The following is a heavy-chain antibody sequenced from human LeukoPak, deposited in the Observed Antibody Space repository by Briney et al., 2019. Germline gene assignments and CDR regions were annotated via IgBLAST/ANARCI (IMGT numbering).Heavy chain of an antibody. CDR2: INSDGSST. CDR1: GFTFSSYW. CDR3: ATHQGRLTGGYYYYMDV. J-gene: IGHJ6*03. V-gene: IGHV3-74*01. D-gene: IGHD1-20*01. Sequence: PGGSLRLSCAASGFTFSSYWMHWVRQAPGKGLVWVSRINSDGSSTNYADSVKGRFTISRDNAKNSLYLQMNSLRAEDTAVYYCATHQGRLTGGYYYYMDVWGKGTTVTVSS.